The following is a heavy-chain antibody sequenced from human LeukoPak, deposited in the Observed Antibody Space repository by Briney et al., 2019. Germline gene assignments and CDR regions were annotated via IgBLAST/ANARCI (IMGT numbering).Heavy chain of an antibody. CDR1: GHTFTSYG. CDR2: INPSGGST. V-gene: IGHV1-46*01. D-gene: IGHD3-3*01. CDR3: ARDGQRRRITIFGVVITPYYFDY. J-gene: IGHJ4*02. Sequence: ASVKVSCKASGHTFTSYGISWVRQAPGQGLEWMGIINPSGGSTSYAQKFQGRVTMTRDTSTSTVYMELSSLRSEDTAVYYCARDGQRRRITIFGVVITPYYFDYWGQGTLVTVSS.